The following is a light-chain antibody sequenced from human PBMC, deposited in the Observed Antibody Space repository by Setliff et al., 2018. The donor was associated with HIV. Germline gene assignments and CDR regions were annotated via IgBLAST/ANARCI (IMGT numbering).Light chain of an antibody. CDR2: QAS. J-gene: IGKJ1*01. V-gene: IGKV1-5*03. CDR1: QAISKW. CDR3: QRHNTYPWM. Sequence: DIQMTQSPSTLSASVGDTITITCRAAQAISKWLALYQQRPGKAPRLLIHQASSLESGVPSRFSGSGSGTEFTLTISGLQFDHSATYYCQRHNTYPWMFGQGTKVDIK.